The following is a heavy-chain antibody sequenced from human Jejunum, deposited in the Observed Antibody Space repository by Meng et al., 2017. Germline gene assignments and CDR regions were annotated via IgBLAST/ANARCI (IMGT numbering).Heavy chain of an antibody. V-gene: IGHV4-30-4*01. Sequence: QVQLQESVPGMVEPSQTLSLPCTVSCGSIYGADYYGCWIRQPPGKGLEWIRDIFYSGTSHYNPSLKSRVFMSVDTSKNQFSLKLISVTAADTAVYYCARTMTDFYDSSGYSPFDYWGQGTLVTVSS. CDR3: ARTMTDFYDSSGYSPFDY. D-gene: IGHD3-22*01. CDR1: CGSIYGADYY. CDR2: IFYSGTS. J-gene: IGHJ4*02.